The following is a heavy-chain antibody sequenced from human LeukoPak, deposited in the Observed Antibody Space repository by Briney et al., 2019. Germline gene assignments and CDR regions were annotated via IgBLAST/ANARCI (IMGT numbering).Heavy chain of an antibody. CDR2: IDKKDKGYATAT. J-gene: IGHJ5*02. Sequence: GGSLRLSCAASGFTFSGSAIHWVRQSSGKGLEWVGQIDKKDKGYATATAYAASVKGRFTISRDDSINTAYLQMKSLKTEDTALYYCTRDSGTYIWFDPWGQGTLVTVSS. CDR3: TRDSGTYIWFDP. D-gene: IGHD1-26*01. V-gene: IGHV3-73*01. CDR1: GFTFSGSA.